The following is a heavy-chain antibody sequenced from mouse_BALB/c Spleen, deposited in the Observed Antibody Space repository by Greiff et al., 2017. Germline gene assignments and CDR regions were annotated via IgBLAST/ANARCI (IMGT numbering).Heavy chain of an antibody. CDR3: ARSLRGYFDY. J-gene: IGHJ2*01. V-gene: IGHV1S137*01. Sequence: VQGVESGAELVRPGVSVKISCKGSGYTFTDYAMHWVKQSHAKSLEWIGVISTYYGDASYNQKFKGKATMTVDKSSSTAYMELARLTSEDSAIYYCARSLRGYFDYWGQGTTLTVSS. D-gene: IGHD6-2*01. CDR2: ISTYYGDA. CDR1: GYTFTDYA.